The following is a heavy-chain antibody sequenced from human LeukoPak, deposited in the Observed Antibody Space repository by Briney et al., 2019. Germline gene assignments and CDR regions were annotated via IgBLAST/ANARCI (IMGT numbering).Heavy chain of an antibody. CDR3: VSEDRGFAY. Sequence: SETLSLTCTVSGDSISSYYWSWIRQPPGKGLEWIGNIHYSGHTNYSPSLKSRVTISVDTSTNQLSLKLSSMTAADTAVYYCVSEDRGFAYWGQGTLVTAS. CDR2: IHYSGHT. V-gene: IGHV4-59*01. J-gene: IGHJ4*02. CDR1: GDSISSYY.